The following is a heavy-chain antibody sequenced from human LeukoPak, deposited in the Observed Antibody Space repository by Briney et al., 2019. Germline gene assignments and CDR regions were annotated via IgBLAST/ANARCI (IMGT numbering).Heavy chain of an antibody. V-gene: IGHV1-18*04. CDR2: ISAYNGNT. D-gene: IGHD6-19*01. CDR1: GYTFTSYG. J-gene: IGHJ4*02. CDR3: ARGLVIAVAGPFFDY. Sequence: ASVKASCKASGYTFTSYGISWVRQAPGQGLEWMGWISAYNGNTNYAQKLQGRVTMTTDTSTSTAYMELRSLRSDDTAVYYCARGLVIAVAGPFFDYWGQGTLVTVSS.